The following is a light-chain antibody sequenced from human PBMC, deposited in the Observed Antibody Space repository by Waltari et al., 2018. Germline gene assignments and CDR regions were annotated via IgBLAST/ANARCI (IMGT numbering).Light chain of an antibody. J-gene: IGKJ1*01. CDR2: KSS. Sequence: DIQMTQSPSALSASIGDRVTITCRASQRIQSWLAWYQQKPGAAPKLLIYKSSTLQNGGPSRFSGSGSGTEFTLTISSLQPDDVATYYCLQDDSYPRTFGQGTKVEIK. V-gene: IGKV1-5*03. CDR3: LQDDSYPRT. CDR1: QRIQSW.